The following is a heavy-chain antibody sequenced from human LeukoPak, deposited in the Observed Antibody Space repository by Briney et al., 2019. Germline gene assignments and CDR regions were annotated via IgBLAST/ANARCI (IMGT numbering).Heavy chain of an antibody. Sequence: SETLSLTCTVSGGSINNYYWSWIRQPPGKGLEWIGYIYYSGSTNYSPSLKGRVTISVDTSKNQFSLKLYSVTAADTAVYYCSRWGHTHDYWGQGTLVTVSS. CDR3: SRWGHTHDY. D-gene: IGHD3-16*01. CDR2: IYYSGST. J-gene: IGHJ4*02. V-gene: IGHV4-59*01. CDR1: GGSINNYY.